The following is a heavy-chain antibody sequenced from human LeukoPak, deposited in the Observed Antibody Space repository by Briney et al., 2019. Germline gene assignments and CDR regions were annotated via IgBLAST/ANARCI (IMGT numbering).Heavy chain of an antibody. CDR2: IHYSGST. V-gene: IGHV4-59*01. D-gene: IGHD3-22*01. J-gene: IGHJ4*02. CDR3: ARVPYYYDSSGYYYYFDY. CDR1: GGSISSYY. Sequence: SETLSLTCTVSGGSISSYYWSWIRQPPGKGLEWIGYIHYSGSTNYNSSLKSRVTISGDTSKRQFSLKLSSVTAADTAVYYCARVPYYYDSSGYYYYFDYWGQGTLVTVSS.